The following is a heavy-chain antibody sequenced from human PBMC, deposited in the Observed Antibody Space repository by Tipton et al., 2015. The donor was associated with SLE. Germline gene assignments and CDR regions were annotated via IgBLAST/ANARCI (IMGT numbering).Heavy chain of an antibody. J-gene: IGHJ6*02. V-gene: IGHV4-59*01. D-gene: IGHD6-13*01. CDR3: ARAPIAAPTGFYYGIDV. Sequence: TLSLTCTVSGGSISSYYWSWIRQPPGKGLEWIGYIYYSGSTNYNPSLKSRVTISVDTSKNQFSLKLSSVTAADTAVYYCARAPIAAPTGFYYGIDVWGRGPTVPVSS. CDR1: GGSISSYY. CDR2: IYYSGST.